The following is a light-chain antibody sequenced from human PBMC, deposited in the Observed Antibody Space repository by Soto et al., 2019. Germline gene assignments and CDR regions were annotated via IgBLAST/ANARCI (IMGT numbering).Light chain of an antibody. V-gene: IGKV3-11*01. Sequence: EIVLTQSPATLSLSPGERATLSCRASQSVSSYLAWYQQKPGQAPRLLIYDASNRATGIPARFSGSGSMTEFTLTISSLQSEDFAVYYCQQYHHWPPITFGQGTRLEIK. J-gene: IGKJ5*01. CDR1: QSVSSY. CDR3: QQYHHWPPIT. CDR2: DAS.